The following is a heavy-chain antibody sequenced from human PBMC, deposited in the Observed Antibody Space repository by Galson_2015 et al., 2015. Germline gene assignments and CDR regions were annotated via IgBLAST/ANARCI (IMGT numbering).Heavy chain of an antibody. CDR3: ARALGLSGYDPPGY. Sequence: SVKVSCKASGYTFTSYGISWVRQAPGQGLAWMGWIRAYNGNTNYAQKLQGRVTMTTDTSTSTAYMELRSLRSDDTAVYYCARALGLSGYDPPGYWGQGTLVTVSS. CDR2: IRAYNGNT. CDR1: GYTFTSYG. V-gene: IGHV1-18*01. D-gene: IGHD5-12*01. J-gene: IGHJ4*02.